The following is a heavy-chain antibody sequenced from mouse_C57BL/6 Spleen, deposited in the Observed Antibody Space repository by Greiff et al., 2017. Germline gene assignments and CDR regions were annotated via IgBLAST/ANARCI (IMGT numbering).Heavy chain of an antibody. Sequence: EVQLQQSGPELVKPGASVKIPCKASGYTFTDYNMDWVKQSHGKSLEWIGDINPNNGGTIYNQKFKGKATLTVDKSSSTAYMERRSLTSEDTAVYYCARYHDGYYGGDAMDYWGQGTSVTVSS. J-gene: IGHJ4*01. V-gene: IGHV1-18*01. CDR3: ARYHDGYYGGDAMDY. D-gene: IGHD2-3*01. CDR2: INPNNGGT. CDR1: GYTFTDYN.